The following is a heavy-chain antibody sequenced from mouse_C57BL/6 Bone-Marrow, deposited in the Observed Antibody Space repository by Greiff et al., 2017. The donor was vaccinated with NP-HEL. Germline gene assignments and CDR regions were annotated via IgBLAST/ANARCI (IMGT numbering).Heavy chain of an antibody. V-gene: IGHV1-59*01. Sequence: VQLQQPGAELVRPGTSVKLSCKASGYTFTSYWMHWVKQRPGQGLEWIGVIDPSDSYTNYNQKFKGKATLTVDTSSSTAYMQLSSLTSEDSAVYYCASHYGAYWGQGTTLTVSS. CDR1: GYTFTSYW. J-gene: IGHJ2*01. CDR2: IDPSDSYT. CDR3: ASHYGAY.